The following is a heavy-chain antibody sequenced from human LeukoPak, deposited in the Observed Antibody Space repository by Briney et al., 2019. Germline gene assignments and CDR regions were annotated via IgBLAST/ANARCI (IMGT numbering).Heavy chain of an antibody. V-gene: IGHV4-39*07. Sequence: SETLSLTCTVSGGSISDSTYNWGWIRQPPGKGPEWIGTIYYSGSTYYNPSLKSRVTISVDTSKDQFSLKLSSVTAADTAVYYCARHFDYPSAFDIWGQGTMVTVSS. CDR2: IYYSGST. D-gene: IGHD3-9*01. J-gene: IGHJ3*02. CDR3: ARHFDYPSAFDI. CDR1: GGSISDSTYN.